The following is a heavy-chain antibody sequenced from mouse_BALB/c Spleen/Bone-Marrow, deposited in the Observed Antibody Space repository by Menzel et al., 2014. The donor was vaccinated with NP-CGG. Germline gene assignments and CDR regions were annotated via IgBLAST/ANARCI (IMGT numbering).Heavy chain of an antibody. Sequence: EVKLMESGGGLVQPGGSLRLSCATSGFTFTDYYMNWVRQPPGKALGWLAFIRNKAYGYTTEYSASVKGRFTISRDNSQNILYLQMNTLRAEDSATYYCARDLGGLLFGSWGQGTTLSVSS. CDR3: ARDLGGLLFGS. CDR1: GFTFTDYY. J-gene: IGHJ2*01. D-gene: IGHD1-1*01. V-gene: IGHV7-3*02. CDR2: IRNKAYGYTT.